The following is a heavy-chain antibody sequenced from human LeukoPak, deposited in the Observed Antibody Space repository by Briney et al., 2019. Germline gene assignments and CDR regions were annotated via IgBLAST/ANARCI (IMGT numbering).Heavy chain of an antibody. CDR1: GFTFSSYG. Sequence: GRSLRLSCAASGFTFSSYGMHWVRQAPGKGLEWVAVIWYDGSNKYYADSVKGRFTISRDNSKNTLYLQMNSLRAEDTAVYYCAKDTRIAAYYYYYYMDVWGKGTTVTVSS. V-gene: IGHV3-33*06. D-gene: IGHD6-13*01. CDR3: AKDTRIAAYYYYYYMDV. J-gene: IGHJ6*03. CDR2: IWYDGSNK.